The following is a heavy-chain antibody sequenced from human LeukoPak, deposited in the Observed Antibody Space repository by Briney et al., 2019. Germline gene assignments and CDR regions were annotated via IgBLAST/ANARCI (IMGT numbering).Heavy chain of an antibody. CDR3: ARGGDYDY. Sequence: KPSEALSLTCTVSGGSIGSSSYYWGWIRQPPGKGLEWIGSIYYSGSTYYNPSLKSRVTISVDTSKNQFSLKLSSVTAADTAVYYCARGGDYDYWGQGTLVTVSS. D-gene: IGHD4-17*01. V-gene: IGHV4-39*01. CDR1: GGSIGSSSYY. CDR2: IYYSGST. J-gene: IGHJ4*02.